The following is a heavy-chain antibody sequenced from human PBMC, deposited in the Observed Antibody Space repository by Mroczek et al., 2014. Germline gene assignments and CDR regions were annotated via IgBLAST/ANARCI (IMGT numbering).Heavy chain of an antibody. CDR1: GYTFTSYD. D-gene: IGHD4-11*01. CDR3: ARRWTTAQDDNWFDP. V-gene: IGHV1-8*01. Sequence: QVQLVESGAEVKKPGASVKVSCKASGYTFTSYDINWVRQATGQGLEWMGWMNPNSGNTGYAQKFQGRVTMTRNTSISTAYMELSSLRSEDTAVYYCARRWTTAQDDNWFDPWGQGTLVTVSS. J-gene: IGHJ5*02. CDR2: MNPNSGNT.